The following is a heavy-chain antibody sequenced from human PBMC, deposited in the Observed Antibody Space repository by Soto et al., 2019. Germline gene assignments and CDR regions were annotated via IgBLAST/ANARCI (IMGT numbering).Heavy chain of an antibody. CDR2: IWFDGSKQ. D-gene: IGHD5-12*01. Sequence: QVQLVESGGGVVQPGTSLRLSCVASGFTFSASGMHWVRQTRGKGLEWVAIIWFDGSKQYYADSVKGRFTVSRDNPGSTLFLQMNDLRTEDTAIYYCARDLNTGYVGDYWGQGALVVVSS. CDR3: ARDLNTGYVGDY. J-gene: IGHJ4*02. V-gene: IGHV3-33*01. CDR1: GFTFSASG.